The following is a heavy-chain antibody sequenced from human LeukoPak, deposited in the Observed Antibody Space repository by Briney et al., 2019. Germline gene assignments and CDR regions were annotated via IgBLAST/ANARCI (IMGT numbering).Heavy chain of an antibody. CDR1: GFTFSSYS. D-gene: IGHD3-16*01. CDR2: ISSRSSNI. CDR3: ARIPGGYYYGMDV. Sequence: GGSLRLSSAASGFTFSSYSMNWVRQAPGKGLEWVSYISSRSSNIYYADSVKGRFTISRDNAKNSLYLQMNSLRDEDTAVYYCARIPGGYYYGMDVWGQGTTVTVSS. V-gene: IGHV3-48*02. J-gene: IGHJ6*02.